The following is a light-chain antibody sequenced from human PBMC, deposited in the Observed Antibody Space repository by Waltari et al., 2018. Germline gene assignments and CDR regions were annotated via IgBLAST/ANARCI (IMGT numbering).Light chain of an antibody. J-gene: IGKJ1*01. CDR1: QGISNA. Sequence: DIQMTQSPSSLSASVGDRVTITCRASQGISNAVAWYQQKPGKAPKLLLYDASRLQSGVPSRCSGSGSGTDYTLTISSLQPEDFATYHCQQDYSAPWTFGQGTKVEVK. CDR2: DAS. CDR3: QQDYSAPWT. V-gene: IGKV1-NL1*01.